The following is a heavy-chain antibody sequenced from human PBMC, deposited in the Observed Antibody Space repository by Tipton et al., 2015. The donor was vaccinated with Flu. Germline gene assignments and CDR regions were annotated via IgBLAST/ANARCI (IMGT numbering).Heavy chain of an antibody. CDR3: ARAVGGSGSY. D-gene: IGHD3-10*01. J-gene: IGHJ4*02. V-gene: IGHV3-7*01. CDR1: GFTLSNYA. CDR2: IKQDGSVK. Sequence: GSLRLSCAASGFTLSNYAMSWVRQAPGKGLEWVANIKQDGSVKYYVDSVKGRFTISRDNAKNSLYLQMNSLRGDDSAVYYCARAVGGSGSYWGQGTLVTVSS.